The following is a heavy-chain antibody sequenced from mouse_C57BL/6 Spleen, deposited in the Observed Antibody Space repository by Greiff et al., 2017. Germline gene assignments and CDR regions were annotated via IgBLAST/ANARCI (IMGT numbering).Heavy chain of an antibody. Sequence: VQGVESGPELVKPGASVKISCKASGYAFSSSWMNWVKQRPGKGLEWIGRIYPGDGDTNYNGKFKGKATLTADKSSSTAYMQLSSLTSEDSAVYFCARSDYYGSSYVLFFAYWGQGTLVTVSA. J-gene: IGHJ3*01. CDR3: ARSDYYGSSYVLFFAY. CDR2: IYPGDGDT. D-gene: IGHD1-1*01. CDR1: GYAFSSSW. V-gene: IGHV1-82*01.